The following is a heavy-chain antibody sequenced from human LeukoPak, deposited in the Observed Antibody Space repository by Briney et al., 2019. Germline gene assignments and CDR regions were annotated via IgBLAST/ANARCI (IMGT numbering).Heavy chain of an antibody. CDR1: GGSFSSYY. Sequence: SETLSLTCTVSGGSFSSYYWSWIRQPAGKGLEWIGRIYTSGSTNYNPSLKSRVTMSVDTSKNQFSLKLSSVTAADTAVYYCAREYTGIAEYYFDYWGQGTLVTVSS. D-gene: IGHD6-13*01. CDR2: IYTSGST. V-gene: IGHV4-4*07. CDR3: AREYTGIAEYYFDY. J-gene: IGHJ4*02.